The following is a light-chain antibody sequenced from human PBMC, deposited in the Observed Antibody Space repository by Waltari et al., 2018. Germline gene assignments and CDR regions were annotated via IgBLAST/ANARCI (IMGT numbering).Light chain of an antibody. CDR3: QEYYSNIFT. CDR2: WAS. J-gene: IGKJ3*01. CDR1: QSVLYSSHNKNY. V-gene: IGKV4-1*01. Sequence: DIVMTQSPDSLAVSLGERATINCKSSQSVLYSSHNKNYLAWYQQKPGQPPKLLIYWASTRESGVPDRFSGSGSGTDFTLTISGLQAEDVAVYYCQEYYSNIFTFGPGTKVDIK.